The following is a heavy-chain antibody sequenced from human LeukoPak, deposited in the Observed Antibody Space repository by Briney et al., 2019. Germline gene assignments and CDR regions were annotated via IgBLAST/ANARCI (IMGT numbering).Heavy chain of an antibody. V-gene: IGHV3-33*06. CDR3: AKVGYSSSWYEDYFDY. J-gene: IGHJ4*02. D-gene: IGHD6-13*01. CDR2: IWCGGSNK. CDR1: GFIFSSYD. Sequence: GGSLRLSCTASGFIFSSYDMHCVRQAPGKGREWVEVIWCGGSNKLYADSVERRFTISRDNHKNTVYVQMNSLRAEDTAVYYCAKVGYSSSWYEDYFDYWGQGTLVTVSS.